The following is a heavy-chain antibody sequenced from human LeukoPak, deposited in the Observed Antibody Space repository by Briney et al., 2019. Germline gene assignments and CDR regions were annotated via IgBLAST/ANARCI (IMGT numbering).Heavy chain of an antibody. J-gene: IGHJ6*02. CDR3: ARGYGSGSYAPPYYYGMDV. CDR2: ISSSGSTI. Sequence: GGSLRLSCAASGFTFSDYYMSWIRQAPGKGLEWVSYISSSGSTIYYADSVKGRFTISRDNAKNSLYLQMNSLRAEDTAVYYCARGYGSGSYAPPYYYGMDVWGQGTTVTVSS. CDR1: GFTFSDYY. D-gene: IGHD3-10*01. V-gene: IGHV3-11*04.